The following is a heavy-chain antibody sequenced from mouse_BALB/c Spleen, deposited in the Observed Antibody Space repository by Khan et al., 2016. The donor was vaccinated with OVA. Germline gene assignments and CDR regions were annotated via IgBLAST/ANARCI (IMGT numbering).Heavy chain of an antibody. CDR2: ISPGSGDT. CDR1: GYTFTDYY. J-gene: IGHJ3*01. CDR3: ARRNYFGYTFAY. V-gene: IGHV1-77*01. D-gene: IGHD1-2*01. Sequence: QVQLQQSGAELARPGASVKLSCKASGYTFTDYYINWVQQRTGQGLEWIGEISPGSGDTYYNEKFKGKATLTADTSSSTVYMQLSSLTAAASAVYFCARRNYFGYTFAYWGQGTLVTVSA.